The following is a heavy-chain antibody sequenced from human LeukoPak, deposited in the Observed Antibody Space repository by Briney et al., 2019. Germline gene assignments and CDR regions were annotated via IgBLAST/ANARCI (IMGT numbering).Heavy chain of an antibody. V-gene: IGHV1-46*01. CDR2: INPSGGST. Sequence: SSVKVSCKASVYTFTSYYMHLVRQAPGQRLEWMGIINPSGGSTSHAQKFQARVTMTRDTSTSTVYMGLSSLRSEDTPVYYCARDGMATIRGFDYWGQPTLVTDSS. CDR1: VYTFTSYY. CDR3: ARDGMATIRGFDY. J-gene: IGHJ4*02. D-gene: IGHD5-24*01.